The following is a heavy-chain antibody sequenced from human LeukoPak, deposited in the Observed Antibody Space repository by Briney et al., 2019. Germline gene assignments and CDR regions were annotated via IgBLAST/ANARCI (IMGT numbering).Heavy chain of an antibody. Sequence: GGSLRLSCAASGFTFSSYAMHWVRLAPGKGLEWVAFIRYDGSNKYYADSVRGRFTISRDSSKNTLYLQVNSLRPDDTAVYYCAKAPGRFYPTEYFDYWGQGTLVTVSS. V-gene: IGHV3-30*02. CDR3: AKAPGRFYPTEYFDY. J-gene: IGHJ4*02. D-gene: IGHD3-3*01. CDR1: GFTFSSYA. CDR2: IRYDGSNK.